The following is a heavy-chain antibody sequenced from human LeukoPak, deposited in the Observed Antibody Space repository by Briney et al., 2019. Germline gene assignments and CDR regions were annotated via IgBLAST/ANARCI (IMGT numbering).Heavy chain of an antibody. J-gene: IGHJ4*02. CDR3: ARVVSGSGWFGYFDY. Sequence: PGGSLRLSCAASGFTFSTFWMTWVRQTPGKGLDWVANINQDGSQTDYVDSVKGRFTISRDNTKNSLFLQMSSLRAEDTAVYYCARVVSGSGWFGYFDYWGQGTLVTVSS. CDR2: INQDGSQT. V-gene: IGHV3-7*02. D-gene: IGHD6-19*01. CDR1: GFTFSTFW.